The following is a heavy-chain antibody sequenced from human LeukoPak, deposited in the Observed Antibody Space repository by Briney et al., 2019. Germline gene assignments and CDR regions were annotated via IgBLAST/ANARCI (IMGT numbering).Heavy chain of an antibody. CDR3: ARGRRGSSGTWSWYLDL. Sequence: ASVKVSCKASGFTLTNFDINWVRQATGQGLEWMGWMNSNTGNTGYAQEFQGRVTMTRDTSKDTAYMELTNLRSEDTAVYYCARGRRGSSGTWSWYLDLWGGGALVTASS. J-gene: IGHJ2*01. D-gene: IGHD3-22*01. V-gene: IGHV1-8*01. CDR2: MNSNTGNT. CDR1: GFTLTNFD.